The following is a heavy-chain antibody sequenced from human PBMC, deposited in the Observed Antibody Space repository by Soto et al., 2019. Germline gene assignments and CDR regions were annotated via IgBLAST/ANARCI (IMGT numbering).Heavy chain of an antibody. D-gene: IGHD6-13*01. V-gene: IGHV4-39*01. CDR1: GGSISSSSYF. CDR2: IYYSGGT. J-gene: IGHJ5*02. CDR3: ARRSSSKGSTRGWPWTAWFDP. Sequence: SETLSLTCTVSGGSISSSSYFWCWIRQPPGKGLEWIGSIYYSGGTYYNPSLKSRVTISVDTSKNQFSLKLSSVTAADTAMYYCARRSSSKGSTRGWPWTAWFDPWGQGTLVTSPQ.